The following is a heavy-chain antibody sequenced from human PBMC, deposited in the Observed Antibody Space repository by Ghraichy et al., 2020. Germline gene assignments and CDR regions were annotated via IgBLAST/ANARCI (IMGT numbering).Heavy chain of an antibody. Sequence: GGSLRLSCAASGFTFSSYAMTWVRQAPGKGLEWVSVISGSGGSTYYADSVKGRFTISRDNSKNTLYLQMNSLRAEDTAVYYCAKDVFTSSWPPDCFDYCGQGTLVTVSS. V-gene: IGHV3-23*01. J-gene: IGHJ4*02. D-gene: IGHD6-13*01. CDR3: AKDVFTSSWPPDCFDY. CDR2: ISGSGGST. CDR1: GFTFSSYA.